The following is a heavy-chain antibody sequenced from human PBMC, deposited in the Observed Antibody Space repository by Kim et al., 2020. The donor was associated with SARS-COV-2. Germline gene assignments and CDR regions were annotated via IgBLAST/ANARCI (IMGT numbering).Heavy chain of an antibody. J-gene: IGHJ6*02. V-gene: IGHV4-39*01. CDR1: GGSISSSSYY. D-gene: IGHD3-10*01. Sequence: SETLSLTCTVYGGSISSSSYYWGWIRQPPGKGLEWIGSIYYSGRTYYNPSLKSRVTISVDTSKNQFSLKLSSVTAADTAVYYCSRLDGWSTGCSYYYYGMDVWGQGTTVTVSS. CDR3: SRLDGWSTGCSYYYYGMDV. CDR2: IYYSGRT.